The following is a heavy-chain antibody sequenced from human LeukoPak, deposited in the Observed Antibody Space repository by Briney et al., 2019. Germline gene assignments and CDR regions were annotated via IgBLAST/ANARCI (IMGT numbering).Heavy chain of an antibody. V-gene: IGHV3-74*01. D-gene: IGHD3-16*01. Sequence: GGSLRLSCAASGFTFSSYWMHWVRQAPGKGLVWVSRINSDGSTTNYADSVKGRFTISRDNAKNSLYLQMSNLRAEDTAVYFCARGGGLDVWGQGATVTVSS. CDR2: INSDGSTT. J-gene: IGHJ6*02. CDR3: ARGGGLDV. CDR1: GFTFSSYW.